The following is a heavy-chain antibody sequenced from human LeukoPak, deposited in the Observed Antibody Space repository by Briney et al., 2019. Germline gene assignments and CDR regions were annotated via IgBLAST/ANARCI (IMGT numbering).Heavy chain of an antibody. D-gene: IGHD1-26*01. CDR1: GGSISSGGYS. Sequence: PSETLSLTCAVSGGSISSGGYSWSWIRQPPGKGLEWIGYISYSGSTYYNLSLKSRVSISVDTSKNQFSLKLSSVTAADTAVYYCARPRGGTKAHYYYYYMDVWGKGTTVTVSS. V-gene: IGHV4-30-4*07. CDR3: ARPRGGTKAHYYYYYMDV. CDR2: ISYSGST. J-gene: IGHJ6*03.